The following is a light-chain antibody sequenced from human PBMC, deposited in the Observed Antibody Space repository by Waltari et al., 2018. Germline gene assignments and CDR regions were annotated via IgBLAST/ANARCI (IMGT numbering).Light chain of an antibody. CDR3: STWDRSLGIRL. J-gene: IGLJ2*01. V-gene: IGLV1-40*03. Sequence: QSVLTHPPPASGAPGQRVTISGTGGRATIGPSYDVSWYRQFPGKPPKLDIYETNKRPSGLSDRFSGSKSGASASLIITGVRSEDEADYYCSTWDRSLGIRLFGGGTRLTVL. CDR1: RATIGPSYD. CDR2: ETN.